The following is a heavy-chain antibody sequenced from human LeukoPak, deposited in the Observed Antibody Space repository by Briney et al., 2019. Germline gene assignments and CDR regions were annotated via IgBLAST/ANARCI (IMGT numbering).Heavy chain of an antibody. CDR2: ISSSGSTI. Sequence: PGGSLRLSCAASGFTFSSYSMNWVRQAPGKGLEWVSYISSSGSTIYYADSVKGRFTISRDNAKNSLYLQMNSLRDEDTAVYYCARDSRHDFWSGYPPYYFDYWGQGTLVTVSS. D-gene: IGHD3-3*01. CDR1: GFTFSSYS. V-gene: IGHV3-48*02. CDR3: ARDSRHDFWSGYPPYYFDY. J-gene: IGHJ4*02.